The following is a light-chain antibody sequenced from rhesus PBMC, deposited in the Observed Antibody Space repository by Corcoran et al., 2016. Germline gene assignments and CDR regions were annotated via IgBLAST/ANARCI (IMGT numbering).Light chain of an antibody. CDR1: QGISSW. V-gene: IGKV1-22*01. CDR3: QQYSSRPLT. J-gene: IGKJ4*01. CDR2: TAS. Sequence: DIQMTQSPSSMSASVGDTVTITCRASQGISSWLAWYQQQPGKALKLLIYTASSFPSGGPSRFRGSGPWTDFTLTISRLRSEDFSTYYGQQYSSRPLTCGGGTEVELK.